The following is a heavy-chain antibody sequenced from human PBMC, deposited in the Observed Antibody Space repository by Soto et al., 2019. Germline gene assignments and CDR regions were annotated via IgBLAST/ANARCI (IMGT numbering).Heavy chain of an antibody. CDR1: GYTFTGYY. CDR3: ARNLRYFGSGSFFRGMDV. J-gene: IGHJ6*02. V-gene: IGHV1-69*13. Sequence: ASVKVSCKASGYTFTGYYMHWVRQAPGQGLEWMGGIIPFIRASNYAQKFQGRVTITADESTTTVHMDLSSLRFEDTAVYYCARNLRYFGSGSFFRGMDVWGQGTTVTVSS. D-gene: IGHD3-10*01. CDR2: IIPFIRAS.